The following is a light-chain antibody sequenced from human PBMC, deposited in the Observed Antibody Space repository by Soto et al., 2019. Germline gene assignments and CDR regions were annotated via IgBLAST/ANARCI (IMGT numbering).Light chain of an antibody. Sequence: QSVLTQPASVSGSPGQSITISCTGTSSDVGSYNLVSWYQQHPGKAPKLMIYEVSKRPSGVSNRISGSKSGNTASLTISGLQAEDEADYYCCSYAGSSTPLSFGTGTKVTVL. J-gene: IGLJ1*01. V-gene: IGLV2-23*02. CDR3: CSYAGSSTPLS. CDR1: SSDVGSYNL. CDR2: EVS.